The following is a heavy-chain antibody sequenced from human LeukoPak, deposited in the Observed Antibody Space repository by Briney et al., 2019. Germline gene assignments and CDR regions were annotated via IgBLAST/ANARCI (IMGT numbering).Heavy chain of an antibody. D-gene: IGHD4-11*01. CDR3: AKRGMTTVKEGFDY. V-gene: IGHV3-23*01. CDR2: ISDRGGST. CDR1: GFTFSTYA. J-gene: IGHJ4*02. Sequence: GGPLRLSCAASGFTFSTYAMSWVRQAPGKGLEWVSAISDRGGSTYYADSVKGRFTISRDNSKNTLYLQMSSLRAEDTAVYYCAKRGMTTVKEGFDYWGQGTLVTVSS.